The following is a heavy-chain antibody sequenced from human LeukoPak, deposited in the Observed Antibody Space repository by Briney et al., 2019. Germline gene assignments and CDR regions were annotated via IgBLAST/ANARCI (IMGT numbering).Heavy chain of an antibody. CDR2: INPRGGST. J-gene: IGHJ4*02. V-gene: IGHV1-46*01. Sequence: ASVKVSCKASGYTFIDYYIQWVRLAPGQGLEWMGTINPRGGSTRHAQRFQGRVTMTRDTSTSTLYMELSSLTSEDTAVYYCARKFGGSGYYFDYWGQGTLVTVSS. CDR1: GYTFIDYY. D-gene: IGHD2-15*01. CDR3: ARKFGGSGYYFDY.